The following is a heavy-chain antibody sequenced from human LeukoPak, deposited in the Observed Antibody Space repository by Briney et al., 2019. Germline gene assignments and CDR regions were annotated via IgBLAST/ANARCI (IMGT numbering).Heavy chain of an antibody. CDR1: GFTFSSYS. CDR2: ISSSSTI. Sequence: GGSLRLSCAASGFTFSSYSMNWVRQAPGKGLEWVSYISSSSTIYYADSVKGRFTISRDNAKNSLYLQMNSLRAEDTAVYYCARGRFLEWLFLDFDYWGQGTLVTVSS. CDR3: ARGRFLEWLFLDFDY. J-gene: IGHJ4*02. D-gene: IGHD3-3*01. V-gene: IGHV3-48*01.